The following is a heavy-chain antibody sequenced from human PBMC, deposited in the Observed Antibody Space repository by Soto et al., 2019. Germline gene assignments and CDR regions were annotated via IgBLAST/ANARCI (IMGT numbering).Heavy chain of an antibody. CDR3: ANGSSGYSNWLDP. D-gene: IGHD3-22*01. Sequence: LRLSCAAYGFTFSSYGMPWVRQAPSNALEWVEVIPHYGSKKYDACSVKGRFTIARYKSENTLYLQINSLRAEDTVVYLGANGSSGYSNWLDPWGQGTRVTIAS. CDR2: IPHYGSKK. CDR1: GFTFSSYG. V-gene: IGHV3-30*18. J-gene: IGHJ5*02.